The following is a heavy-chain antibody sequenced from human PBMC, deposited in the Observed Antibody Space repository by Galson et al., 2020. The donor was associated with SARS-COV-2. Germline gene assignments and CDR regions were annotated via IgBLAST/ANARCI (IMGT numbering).Heavy chain of an antibody. CDR1: GYTFTGYY. Sequence: ASVKVSCKPSGYTFTGYYIHWVRQAPGQGLEWMGWINPNNGGTHYAQKFQGRVTMTSDTSFSTAYMELSRLRSDDTAVYYCARGDTIFGLITGFDYWGQGTLVTVSP. CDR3: ARGDTIFGLITGFDY. D-gene: IGHD3-3*01. V-gene: IGHV1-2*02. CDR2: INPNNGGT. J-gene: IGHJ4*02.